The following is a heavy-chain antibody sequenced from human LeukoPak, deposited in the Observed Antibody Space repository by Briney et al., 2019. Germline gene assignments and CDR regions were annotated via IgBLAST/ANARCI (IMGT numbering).Heavy chain of an antibody. Sequence: SETLSLTCTVSGGSISSSSYYWGWIRQPPGKGLEWTGSIHYSGSTYYNPSLESRVTISVDTSKNQFSLKLNSVTAADTAVYYCASPLGYCSSTDCYGDYWGQGTLVTVSS. CDR2: IHYSGST. CDR3: ASPLGYCSSTDCYGDY. CDR1: GGSISSSSYY. V-gene: IGHV4-39*01. J-gene: IGHJ4*02. D-gene: IGHD2-2*01.